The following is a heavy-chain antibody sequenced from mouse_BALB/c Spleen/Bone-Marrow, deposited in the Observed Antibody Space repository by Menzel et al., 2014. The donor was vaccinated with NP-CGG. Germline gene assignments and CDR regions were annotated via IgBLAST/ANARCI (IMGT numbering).Heavy chain of an antibody. D-gene: IGHD2-13*01. CDR2: INPSNGGT. J-gene: IGHJ3*01. Sequence: GAELVKPGASVKLSCKASGYTSTSYYMYWVKRRPGQGLEWIGEINPSNGGTNFNEKFKSKATLTVDKSSSTAYMQLSSLTSEDSAVYYCTREGDSPFAYWGQGTLVTVSA. V-gene: IGHV1S81*02. CDR1: GYTSTSYY. CDR3: TREGDSPFAY.